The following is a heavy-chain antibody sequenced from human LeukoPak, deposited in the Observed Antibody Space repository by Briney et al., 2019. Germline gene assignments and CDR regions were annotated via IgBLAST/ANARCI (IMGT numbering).Heavy chain of an antibody. J-gene: IGHJ5*02. CDR3: ARDWGGSSWYENWFDP. Sequence: SETLSLTCTVSGGSISSYYWSWIRQPPGKGLEWIGYVYYSGSTNYNPSLKSRVTISVDTSKNQFSLKLSSVTAADTAVYYCARDWGGSSWYENWFDPWGQGTLVTVSS. V-gene: IGHV4-59*01. CDR1: GGSISSYY. CDR2: VYYSGST. D-gene: IGHD6-13*01.